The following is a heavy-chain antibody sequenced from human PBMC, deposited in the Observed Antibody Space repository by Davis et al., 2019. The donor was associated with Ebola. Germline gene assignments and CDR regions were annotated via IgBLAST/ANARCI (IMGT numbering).Heavy chain of an antibody. V-gene: IGHV4-30-2*01. CDR1: GGSISSGGYS. Sequence: SETLSLTCAVSGGSISSGGYSWTWIRQPPGKGLEWIGYIFHNGYTYYNPSLNSRVTISMDGSKNQFSLRLTSVTAADTAVYYCARHDLWSGYQSQYDAFDIWGQGTMVTVSS. J-gene: IGHJ3*02. CDR2: IFHNGYT. D-gene: IGHD3-3*01. CDR3: ARHDLWSGYQSQYDAFDI.